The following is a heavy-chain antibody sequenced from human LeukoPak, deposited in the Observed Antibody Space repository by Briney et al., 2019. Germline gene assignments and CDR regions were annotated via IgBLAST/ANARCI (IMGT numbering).Heavy chain of an antibody. D-gene: IGHD3-10*01. J-gene: IGHJ4*02. CDR3: ARDRRGYFDY. CDR2: INHSGST. Sequence: SETLSLTCAVYGGSFSGYYWSWIRQPPGKGLEWIGEINHSGSTNYNPSLKSRVTISVDTSKNQFSLKLSSVTAADTAVYYCARDRRGYFDYWGQGTLVTVSS. CDR1: GGSFSGYY. V-gene: IGHV4-34*01.